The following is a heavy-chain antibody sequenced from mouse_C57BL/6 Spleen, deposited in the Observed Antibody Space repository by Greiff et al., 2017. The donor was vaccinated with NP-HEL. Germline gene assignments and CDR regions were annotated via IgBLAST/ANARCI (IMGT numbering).Heavy chain of an antibody. CDR2: ISSGGDYI. V-gene: IGHV5-9-1*02. J-gene: IGHJ2*01. CDR3: TREGYDYDFDY. CDR1: GFTFSSYA. Sequence: EVKVVESGEGLVKPGGSLKLSCAASGFTFSSYAMSWVRQTPEKRLEWVAYISSGGDYIYYADTVKGRFTISRDNARNTLYLQMSSLKSEDTAMYYCTREGYDYDFDYWGQGTTLTVSS. D-gene: IGHD2-4*01.